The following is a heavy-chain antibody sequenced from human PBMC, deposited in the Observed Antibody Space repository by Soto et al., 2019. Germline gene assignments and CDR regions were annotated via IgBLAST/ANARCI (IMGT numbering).Heavy chain of an antibody. D-gene: IGHD3-10*01. J-gene: IGHJ3*01. CDR2: IYYSGST. CDR1: GGSISSGY. V-gene: IGHV4-59*01. Sequence: SETLCLTWTVSGGSISSGYWSWIRQPPGKGLEWIGYIYYSGSTNYNPSLKSRVTISVDTSKNQFSLKLSSVTAADTAVYYCARVWGGAFDFWGQGTMVTVSS. CDR3: ARVWGGAFDF.